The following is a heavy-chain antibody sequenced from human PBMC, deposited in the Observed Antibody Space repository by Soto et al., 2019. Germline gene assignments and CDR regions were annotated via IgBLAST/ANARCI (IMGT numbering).Heavy chain of an antibody. CDR3: AKVASGSCLGPYYFDY. V-gene: IGHV3-23*01. Sequence: GGSLRLSCAASGFTFSSYAMSWVRQAPGKGLEWVSAISGSGGSTYYAASVKGRFTISRDNSKNTLYLQMNSLRAEDTAVYYCAKVASGSCLGPYYFDYWGQGTLVTVSS. D-gene: IGHD1-26*01. J-gene: IGHJ4*02. CDR1: GFTFSSYA. CDR2: ISGSGGST.